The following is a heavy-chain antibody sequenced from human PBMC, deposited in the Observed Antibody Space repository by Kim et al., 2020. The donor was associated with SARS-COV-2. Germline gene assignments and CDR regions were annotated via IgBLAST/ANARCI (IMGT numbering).Heavy chain of an antibody. D-gene: IGHD3-10*01. V-gene: IGHV4-59*13. Sequence: SETLSLTCTVSGASISSYYWSWIRQPPGKGLEWIAYISYSGITSYNPSLKSRVTISVDMSTNQFSLNLSSVTAADTAVYYCARESGVFSRTYYKVYYYDGLDVWGQGTTVTVSS. CDR1: GASISSYY. CDR2: ISYSGIT. J-gene: IGHJ6*02. CDR3: ARESGVFSRTYYKVYYYDGLDV.